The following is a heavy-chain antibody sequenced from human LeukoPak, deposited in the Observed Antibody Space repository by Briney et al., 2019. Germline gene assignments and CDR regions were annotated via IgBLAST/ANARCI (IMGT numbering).Heavy chain of an antibody. CDR3: ARCSGGSCYSDY. V-gene: IGHV3-64*01. CDR1: GFTFSSYA. J-gene: IGHJ4*02. Sequence: GGSLRLSCAASGFTFSSYAMHWVRQAPGKGLEYVSAISSNGGSTYYANSVKGRFTISRDNAKNSLYLQMNSLRAEDTAVYYCARCSGGSCYSDYWGQGTLVTVSS. CDR2: ISSNGGST. D-gene: IGHD2-15*01.